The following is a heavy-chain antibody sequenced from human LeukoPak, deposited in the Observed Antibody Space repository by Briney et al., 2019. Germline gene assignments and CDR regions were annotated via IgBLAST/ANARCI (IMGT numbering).Heavy chain of an antibody. CDR1: GFDISYNY. D-gene: IGHD3-10*01. J-gene: IGHJ4*02. CDR3: ARVWFGYFFQ. Sequence: GGSLRLSCVASGFDISYNYVGWVRQAPGKGLEWVSVIHTGGTTHYTDSVKGRFTISKDNSNNTVFLQMNSVRVEDTAVYYCARVWFGYFFQWGQGVLVAVSS. V-gene: IGHV3-53*01. CDR2: IHTGGTT.